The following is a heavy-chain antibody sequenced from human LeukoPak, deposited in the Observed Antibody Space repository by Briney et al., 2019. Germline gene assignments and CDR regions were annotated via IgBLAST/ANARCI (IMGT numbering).Heavy chain of an antibody. J-gene: IGHJ4*02. CDR1: GFIFSSNG. D-gene: IGHD6-13*01. Sequence: GGSLRLSCVGSGFIFSSNGIHWVRQAPGKGLEWVSGISDGRGSTYYADSVKGRFTISRDNSKNTLYLQMNSLRAEDTAVYYCAKRYSSSWYPDYWGQGTLVTVSS. CDR3: AKRYSSSWYPDY. V-gene: IGHV3-23*01. CDR2: ISDGRGST.